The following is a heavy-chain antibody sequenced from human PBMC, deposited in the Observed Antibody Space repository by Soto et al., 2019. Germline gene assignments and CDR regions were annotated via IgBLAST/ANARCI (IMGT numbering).Heavy chain of an antibody. V-gene: IGHV1-69*01. CDR2: IIPIFGTA. CDR3: ARHTVVTGYFDY. D-gene: IGHD2-15*01. J-gene: IGHJ4*02. CDR1: GGAFSSYP. Sequence: SLKLSCTDSGGAFSSYPISWVRQAPGQVLEWMGGIIPIFGTANYAQKFQGRVTITADESTSTPYMELSSLRSEDTAVYYCARHTVVTGYFDYWGQGPLVTVSS.